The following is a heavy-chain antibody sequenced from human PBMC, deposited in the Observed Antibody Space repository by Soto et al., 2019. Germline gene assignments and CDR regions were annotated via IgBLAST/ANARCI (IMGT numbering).Heavy chain of an antibody. CDR2: IYPGDSDT. CDR1: GYSFANYW. D-gene: IGHD3-10*01. V-gene: IGHV5-51*01. CDR3: ARNRLRQYYYGMDV. Sequence: GESLKISCQGSGYSFANYWIAWVRQMPGRGLEWVGVIYPGDSDTRYSPSFRGQVTISADKSISHVYLQWSSLKASDTAMYYCARNRLRQYYYGMDVWGQGTTVTVSS. J-gene: IGHJ6*02.